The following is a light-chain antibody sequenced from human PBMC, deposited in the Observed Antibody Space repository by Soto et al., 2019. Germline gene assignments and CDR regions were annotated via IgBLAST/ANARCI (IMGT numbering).Light chain of an antibody. Sequence: QPVLTQSPSASASLGASVKLTCTLSSGHSNYAIAWHQQQPGKGPRYLMKLNSDGSHNKGDGIPDRFSGSRSGAERYLTISRLQSEDEADYYCQTWGTGIHVVFGGGTKLTVL. J-gene: IGLJ2*01. CDR1: SGHSNYA. CDR3: QTWGTGIHVV. V-gene: IGLV4-69*01. CDR2: LNSDGSH.